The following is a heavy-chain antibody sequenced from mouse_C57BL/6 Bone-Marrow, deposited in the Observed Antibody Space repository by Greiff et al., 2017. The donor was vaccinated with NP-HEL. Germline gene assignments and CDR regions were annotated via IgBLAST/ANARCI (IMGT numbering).Heavy chain of an antibody. J-gene: IGHJ4*01. CDR1: GFNIKNTY. CDR2: IDPANGNT. CDR3: ARSLQLRLLGYAMDY. D-gene: IGHD3-2*02. Sequence: LQESVAELVRPGASVKLSCTASGFNIKNTYMHWVKQRPEQGLEWIGRIDPANGNTKYAPKFQGKATITADTSSNTAYLQLSSLTSEDTAIYYCARSLQLRLLGYAMDYWGQGTSVTVSS. V-gene: IGHV14-3*01.